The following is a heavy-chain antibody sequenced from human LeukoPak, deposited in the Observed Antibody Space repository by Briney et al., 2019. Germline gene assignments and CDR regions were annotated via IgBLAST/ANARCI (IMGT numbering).Heavy chain of an antibody. J-gene: IGHJ1*01. CDR3: AKDRGDSSGYYYPSTYFQH. CDR1: GFTFSSYS. Sequence: GGSLRLSCAASGFTFSSYSMNWVRQAPGKGLEWVAFIRYDGSNKYYADSVKGRFTISRDNSKNTLYLQMNSLRAEDTAVYYCAKDRGDSSGYYYPSTYFQHWGQGTLVTVSS. D-gene: IGHD3-22*01. CDR2: IRYDGSNK. V-gene: IGHV3-30*02.